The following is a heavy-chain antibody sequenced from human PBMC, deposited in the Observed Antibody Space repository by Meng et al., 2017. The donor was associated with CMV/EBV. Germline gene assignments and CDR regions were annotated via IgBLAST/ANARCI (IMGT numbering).Heavy chain of an antibody. CDR3: ASWGGVVPADY. J-gene: IGHJ4*02. CDR1: GFTFSRYE. V-gene: IGHV3-48*03. Sequence: GGSLRLSCAASGFTFSRYEMNWVRQAPGKGLEWVSYISSSGSTIYYADSVKGRFTISRDNAKNSLYLQMNSLRAEDTAVYYCASWGGVVPADYWGQGTLVTVSS. D-gene: IGHD2-2*01. CDR2: ISSSGSTI.